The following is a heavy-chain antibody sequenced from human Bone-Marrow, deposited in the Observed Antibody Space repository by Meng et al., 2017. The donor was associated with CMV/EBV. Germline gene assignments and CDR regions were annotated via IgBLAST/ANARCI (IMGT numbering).Heavy chain of an antibody. D-gene: IGHD6-19*01. Sequence: GESLKISCAASGFTFSTYAMSWVRQAPGKGLEWVSAISGRGGSTYYAVSVKGRFTISRDNSKNTLYLQMNSLRAEDTAVYYCARDRMIAVAYLPMGGMDVWGQGTTFTVSS. CDR2: ISGRGGST. CDR3: ARDRMIAVAYLPMGGMDV. J-gene: IGHJ6*02. V-gene: IGHV3-23*01. CDR1: GFTFSTYA.